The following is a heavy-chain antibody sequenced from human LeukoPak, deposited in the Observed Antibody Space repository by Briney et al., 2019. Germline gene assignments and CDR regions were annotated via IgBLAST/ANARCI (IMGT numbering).Heavy chain of an antibody. V-gene: IGHV5-10-1*01. CDR2: INPSDSYT. Sequence: GESLKISCKGSGYSFSTHWINWVRQTPGKGPEWMGRINPSDSYTKYSPSFQGHVTISTDKSINTVHLQWSSLKASDTATYYCARGSGSSGYYGMDVWGKGTTVTVSA. J-gene: IGHJ6*04. D-gene: IGHD3-10*01. CDR1: GYSFSTHW. CDR3: ARGSGSSGYYGMDV.